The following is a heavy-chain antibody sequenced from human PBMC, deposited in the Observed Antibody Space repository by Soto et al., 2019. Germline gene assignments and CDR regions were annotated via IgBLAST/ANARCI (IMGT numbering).Heavy chain of an antibody. V-gene: IGHV3-23*01. D-gene: IGHD3-16*02. CDR2: ISGSGGST. J-gene: IGHJ4*02. Sequence: GGSLRLSCAASGFTFSSYAMSWVRQAPGKGLEWVSAISGSGGSTYYADSVKGRFTISRDNSKNSLYLQMNSLRAEDTAVYYCAKVDNIWGSYRFSSQDYWGQGTLVTSPQ. CDR1: GFTFSSYA. CDR3: AKVDNIWGSYRFSSQDY.